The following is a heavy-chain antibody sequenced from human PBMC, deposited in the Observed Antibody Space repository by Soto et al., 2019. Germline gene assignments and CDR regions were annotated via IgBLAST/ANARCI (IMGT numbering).Heavy chain of an antibody. D-gene: IGHD3-10*01. CDR3: AKDLEFSYPRGAFDI. V-gene: IGHV3-30*18. CDR2: ISYDGSNK. CDR1: GFTFSSYG. Sequence: GGSLRLSCAASGFTFSSYGMHWVRQAPGKGLEWVAVISYDGSNKYYADSVKGRFTISRDNSKNTLYLQMNSLRAEDTAVYYCAKDLEFSYPRGAFDIWGQGTMVTVSS. J-gene: IGHJ3*02.